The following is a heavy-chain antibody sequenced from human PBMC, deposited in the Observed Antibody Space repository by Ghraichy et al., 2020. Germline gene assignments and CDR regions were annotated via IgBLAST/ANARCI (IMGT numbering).Heavy chain of an antibody. D-gene: IGHD3-10*01. J-gene: IGHJ3*02. CDR3: AKDWAITMVQGVHPGDDAFDI. V-gene: IGHV3-23*01. CDR2: ISGSGGST. Sequence: GGSLRLSCAASGFTFSSYAMSWVRQAPGKGLEWVSAISGSGGSTYYADSVKGRFTISRDNSKNTLYLQMNSLRAEDTAVYYCAKDWAITMVQGVHPGDDAFDIWGQGTMVTVSS. CDR1: GFTFSSYA.